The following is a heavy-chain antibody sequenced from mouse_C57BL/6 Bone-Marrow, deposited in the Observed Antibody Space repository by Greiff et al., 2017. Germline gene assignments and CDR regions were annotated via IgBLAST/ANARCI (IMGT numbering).Heavy chain of an antibody. CDR3: ARWGLRPLYIDY. J-gene: IGHJ2*01. D-gene: IGHD2-4*01. CDR1: GYSITSDY. V-gene: IGHV3-8*01. Sequence: EVQLQQSGPGLAKPSQTLSLTCSVTGYSITSDYWNWIRKFPGNKLEYMGYISYSGSTYYNPSPKSRNPITRDKSKNLYYLQLTSVTPEDTATYYCARWGLRPLYIDYWGQGTTLTVSS. CDR2: ISYSGST.